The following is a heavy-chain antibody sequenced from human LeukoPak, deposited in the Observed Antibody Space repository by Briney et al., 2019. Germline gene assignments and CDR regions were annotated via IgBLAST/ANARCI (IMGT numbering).Heavy chain of an antibody. CDR2: IYYSGST. D-gene: IGHD6-13*01. Sequence: SETLSLTCTVSGGSISSYYWSWIRQPPGKGLEWIGYIYYSGSTNYNPSLKSRVTISVDTSKNQSSLKLSSVTAADTAVYYCARGAPYSSSWYRWGQGTLVTVSS. J-gene: IGHJ5*02. V-gene: IGHV4-59*01. CDR3: ARGAPYSSSWYR. CDR1: GGSISSYY.